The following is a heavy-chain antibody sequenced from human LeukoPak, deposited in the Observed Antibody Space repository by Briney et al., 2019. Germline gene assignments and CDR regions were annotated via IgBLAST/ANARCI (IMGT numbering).Heavy chain of an antibody. J-gene: IGHJ4*02. CDR1: GASMSSNY. Sequence: PSETLSLTCNVSGASMSSNYWSWIRQPPGRGLEWIGYIYHSENTNYSPSLESRVTMSVDESKNQFSLRVHFVSAADTAVYYCARTSRAAVAGRFDFWGQGTLVTVSS. D-gene: IGHD6-19*01. V-gene: IGHV4-4*09. CDR3: ARTSRAAVAGRFDF. CDR2: IYHSENT.